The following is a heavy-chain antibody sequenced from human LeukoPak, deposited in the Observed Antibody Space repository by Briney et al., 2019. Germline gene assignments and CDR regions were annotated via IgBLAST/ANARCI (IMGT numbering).Heavy chain of an antibody. CDR3: AKDRQQWLVANWFDP. J-gene: IGHJ5*02. D-gene: IGHD6-19*01. CDR1: GFTFSSYG. Sequence: GGSLRLSCAASGFTFSSYGMSWVRQAPGKGLEWVSAISGSGGSTYYADSVKGRFTISRDNSKNTLYLQMNSLRAEDTAVYYCAKDRQQWLVANWFDPWGQGTLVTVSS. CDR2: ISGSGGST. V-gene: IGHV3-23*01.